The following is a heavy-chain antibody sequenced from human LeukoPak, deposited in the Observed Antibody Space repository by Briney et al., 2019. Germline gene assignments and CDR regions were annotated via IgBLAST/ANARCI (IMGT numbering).Heavy chain of an antibody. CDR3: AREASIYYNMDV. CDR2: INRDESRT. J-gene: IGHJ6*03. Sequence: PGGSLRLSCAASGFTFSSHWMHWVRQAPGKGLVWVSRINRDESRTSYAGSVKGRFTISRDNAKNTLYLQVNSLRAEDTAVYYCAREASIYYNMDVWGKGTTVTVSS. V-gene: IGHV3-74*01. CDR1: GFTFSSHW. D-gene: IGHD2/OR15-2a*01.